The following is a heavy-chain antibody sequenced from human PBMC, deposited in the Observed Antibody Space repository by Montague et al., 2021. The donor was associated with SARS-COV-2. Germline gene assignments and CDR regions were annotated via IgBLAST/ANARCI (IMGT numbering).Heavy chain of an antibody. CDR3: ARSLYDILTGYYLPFDY. CDR1: GFSLSTSGMC. CDR2: IDWDDNK. J-gene: IGHJ4*02. V-gene: IGHV2-70*20. D-gene: IGHD3-9*01. Sequence: PALVKSTQTLTLTCTFSGFSLSTSGMCVSWVRQPPGKALEWLALIDWDDNKFYSTSLKTRLTISKDTSKNQVVLTMTNVDPVDTATYYCARSLYDILTGYYLPFDYWGQGTLVTVSP.